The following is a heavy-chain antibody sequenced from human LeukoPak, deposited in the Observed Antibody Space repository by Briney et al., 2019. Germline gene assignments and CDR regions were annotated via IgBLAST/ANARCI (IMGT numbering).Heavy chain of an antibody. J-gene: IGHJ4*02. CDR3: ARDSVEWYIFDY. Sequence: GGSLRLSCAASGFTFSSHWMHWVRQAPGKGPVWVARTNRDGSSTAYADSVKGRFTISKDNAKNTLYQLMNSLRAEDTAVYYCARDSVEWYIFDYWGQGTLVTVSS. D-gene: IGHD3-3*01. CDR2: TNRDGSST. V-gene: IGHV3-74*01. CDR1: GFTFSSHW.